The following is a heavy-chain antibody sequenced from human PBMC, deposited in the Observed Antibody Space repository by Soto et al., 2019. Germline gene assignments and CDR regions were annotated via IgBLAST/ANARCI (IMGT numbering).Heavy chain of an antibody. Sequence: PSETLSLTCAVYGGSFSGYYWSWIRQPPGKGLEWIGEINHSASTNYNPSLKSRVTISVDTSKNQFSLKLSSVTAADTAVYYCARLDTAMVKWGDYWGQGTLVTVSS. V-gene: IGHV4-34*01. J-gene: IGHJ4*02. CDR3: ARLDTAMVKWGDY. CDR2: INHSAST. D-gene: IGHD5-18*01. CDR1: GGSFSGYY.